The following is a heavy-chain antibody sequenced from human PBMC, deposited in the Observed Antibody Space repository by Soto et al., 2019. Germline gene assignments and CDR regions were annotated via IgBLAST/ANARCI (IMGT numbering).Heavy chain of an antibody. Sequence: PGGSLRLSCTASGFTFGDYAMSWFRQAPGKGLEWVGFIRSKAYGGTTEYAASVKGRFTISRDDSKSIAYLQMNSLKTEDTAVYYCTFGYYDSSGYYSDAFDIWGQGTMVTVSS. CDR1: GFTFGDYA. V-gene: IGHV3-49*03. CDR2: IRSKAYGGTT. D-gene: IGHD3-22*01. J-gene: IGHJ3*02. CDR3: TFGYYDSSGYYSDAFDI.